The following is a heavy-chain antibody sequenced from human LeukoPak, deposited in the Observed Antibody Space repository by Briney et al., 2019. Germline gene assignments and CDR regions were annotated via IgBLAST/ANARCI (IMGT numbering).Heavy chain of an antibody. CDR2: ISSSGSTI. CDR3: AKANAGYSSSLDY. J-gene: IGHJ4*02. D-gene: IGHD6-13*01. V-gene: IGHV3-48*03. Sequence: PGGSLRLSCAASGFTFSSYEMNWVRQAPGKGLEWVSYISSSGSTIYYADSVKGRFTISRDNAKNSLYLQMNSLRADDMALYYCAKANAGYSSSLDYWGQGTLVTVSS. CDR1: GFTFSSYE.